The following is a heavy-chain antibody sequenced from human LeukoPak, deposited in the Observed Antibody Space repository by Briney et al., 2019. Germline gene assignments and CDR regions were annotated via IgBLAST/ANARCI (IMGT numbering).Heavy chain of an antibody. Sequence: GSLRLSCAASGFTVNNYTMTWVRQAPGKGLEWVANIKGDGSLKYHLDSVKGRFTISRDNAKNSLYLQMNSLRAEDTAVYYCARDRNYYDSSGYYDAFDTWGQGTMVTVSS. J-gene: IGHJ3*02. V-gene: IGHV3-7*01. CDR2: IKGDGSLK. CDR3: ARDRNYYDSSGYYDAFDT. CDR1: GFTVNNYT. D-gene: IGHD3-22*01.